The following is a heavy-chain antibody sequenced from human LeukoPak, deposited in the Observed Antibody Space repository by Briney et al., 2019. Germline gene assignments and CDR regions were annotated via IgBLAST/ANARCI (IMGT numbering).Heavy chain of an antibody. CDR3: ARGFWSGYYPFDY. CDR1: GGSFSGYY. V-gene: IGHV4-34*01. J-gene: IGHJ4*02. CDR2: VNHSGST. Sequence: SETLSLTCAVYGGSFSGYYWSWIRQPPGKGLEWIGEVNHSGSTNYNPSLKSRVTISVDTSKNQFSLKLSSVTAADTAVYYCARGFWSGYYPFDYWGQGTLVTVSS. D-gene: IGHD3-3*01.